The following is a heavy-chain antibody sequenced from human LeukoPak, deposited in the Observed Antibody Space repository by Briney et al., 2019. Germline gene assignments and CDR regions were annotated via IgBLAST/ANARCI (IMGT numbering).Heavy chain of an antibody. CDR1: GYSISSGYY. Sequence: PSETLSLTCTVSGYSISSGYYWGWIRQPPGKGLEWIGSIYYSGSTYYNPSLKSRVTISVDTSKNQFSLKLSSVTAADTAVYYCASSRGYSYGPLHYWGQGTLVTVSS. V-gene: IGHV4-38-2*02. CDR3: ASSRGYSYGPLHY. J-gene: IGHJ4*02. CDR2: IYYSGST. D-gene: IGHD5-18*01.